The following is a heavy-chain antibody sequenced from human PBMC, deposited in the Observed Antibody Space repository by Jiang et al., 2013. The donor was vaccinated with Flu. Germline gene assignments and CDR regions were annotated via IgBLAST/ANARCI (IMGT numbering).Heavy chain of an antibody. Sequence: SGAEVKKPGASVKIACKASGYNFHTYGIDWIRQAPGQRPEWMGWINGGNGNTKYSEKFQGRFTITRNTSATTVYMDLSSLTSEDTALYYCAKGQRGGRCFDLWGRGTLVTVSS. D-gene: IGHD2-8*01. V-gene: IGHV1-3*01. CDR3: AKGQRGGRCFDL. J-gene: IGHJ2*01. CDR1: GYNFHTYG. CDR2: INGGNGNT.